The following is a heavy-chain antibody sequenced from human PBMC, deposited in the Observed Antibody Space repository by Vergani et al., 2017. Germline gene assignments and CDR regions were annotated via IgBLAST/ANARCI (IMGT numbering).Heavy chain of an antibody. V-gene: IGHV3-33*01. Sequence: QVQLVESGGGVVQPGRSLRLSCAASGFTFNQYGMHWVRQAPGKGLEWLAVTWYDGNNTQYADSVKGRFTISRDNSKSTMYLQMNSLRDEDTGVYYCARDLRLLYNRFDPWGQGTLVTVSS. J-gene: IGHJ5*02. CDR3: ARDLRLLYNRFDP. CDR1: GFTFNQYG. D-gene: IGHD1-14*01. CDR2: TWYDGNNT.